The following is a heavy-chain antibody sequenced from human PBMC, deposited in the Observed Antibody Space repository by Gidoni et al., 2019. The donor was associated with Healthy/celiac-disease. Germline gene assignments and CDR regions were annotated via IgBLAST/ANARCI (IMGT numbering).Heavy chain of an antibody. CDR2: ISGSGGST. CDR1: GFTFSSYA. Sequence: EVQLLESGGGLVQPGGSLRLSCAASGFTFSSYAMSWVRQAPGKGLEWVSAISGSGGSTYYADSVKGRFTISRDNSKNTLYLQMNSLRAEDTAVYYCAKDLGELDFDPLGGGDAFDIWGQGTMVTVSS. V-gene: IGHV3-23*01. CDR3: AKDLGELDFDPLGGGDAFDI. D-gene: IGHD3-9*01. J-gene: IGHJ3*02.